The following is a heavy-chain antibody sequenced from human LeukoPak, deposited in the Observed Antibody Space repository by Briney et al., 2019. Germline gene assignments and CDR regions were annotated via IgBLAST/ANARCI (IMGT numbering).Heavy chain of an antibody. CDR3: AKAPTKEEEWLLLNYFDY. D-gene: IGHD3-22*01. J-gene: IGHJ4*02. CDR1: GFTFSSYA. CDR2: ISGISAST. V-gene: IGHV3-23*01. Sequence: AGGSLRLSCTASGFTFSSYAMTWVRQAPGKGLEWVSGISGISASTYYADSVKGRFTISRDNSKNTLYLQMNSLRAEDTAVYYCAKAPTKEEEWLLLNYFDYWGQGTLVTVSS.